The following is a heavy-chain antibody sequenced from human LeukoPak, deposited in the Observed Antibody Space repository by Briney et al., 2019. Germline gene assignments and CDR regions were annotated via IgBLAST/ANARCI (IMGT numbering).Heavy chain of an antibody. J-gene: IGHJ5*02. D-gene: IGHD5-12*01. V-gene: IGHV1-2*02. CDR3: ARDAHNGYEFHDWFDP. Sequence: ASVTVSCKASGYTFTDYYIHWVRQAPGQGLEWMGWINPNSGGTKYAQKFQGRVTMTTDTSISTAYMEMSRLTSGDTAVYYCARDAHNGYEFHDWFDPWGQGALVTVSS. CDR1: GYTFTDYY. CDR2: INPNSGGT.